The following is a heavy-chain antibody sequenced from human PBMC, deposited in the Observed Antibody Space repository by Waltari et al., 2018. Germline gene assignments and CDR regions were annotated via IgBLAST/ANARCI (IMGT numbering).Heavy chain of an antibody. J-gene: IGHJ4*02. CDR2: INAGTGDT. V-gene: IGHV1-3*01. Sequence: QVPLVQSGDEVKKPGASVQVSCTASGYTFFCSSMHWVRQAPGQSLEWMGWINAGTGDTKYSQRFQGRVTITSDTSASTAYMELATLTSEDTAIYYCARGSTLTPRFDYWGQGTLVTVSS. D-gene: IGHD1-20*01. CDR3: ARGSTLTPRFDY. CDR1: GYTFFCSS.